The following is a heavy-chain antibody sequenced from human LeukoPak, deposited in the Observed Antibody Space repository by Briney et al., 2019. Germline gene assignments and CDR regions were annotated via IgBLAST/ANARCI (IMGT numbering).Heavy chain of an antibody. D-gene: IGHD5-12*01. Sequence: PGGSLRLSCVASGFTFSTYWMSWVRQAPGKGLEWVGNIKQDGSEENYVDSVKGRFTISRDNAENSVYLQMNSLRAEDTAVYYCARDWNGRGYDTWLWGQGTHVTVSS. CDR1: GFTFSTYW. J-gene: IGHJ4*02. V-gene: IGHV3-7*01. CDR2: IKQDGSEE. CDR3: ARDWNGRGYDTWL.